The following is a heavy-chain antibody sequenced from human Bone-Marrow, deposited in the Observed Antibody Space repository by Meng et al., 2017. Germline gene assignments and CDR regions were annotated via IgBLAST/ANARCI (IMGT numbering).Heavy chain of an antibody. J-gene: IGHJ4*02. D-gene: IGHD6-13*01. CDR1: GGSISSSSSY. V-gene: IGHV4-39*07. Sequence: SETLSLTCTVSGGSISSSSSYWGWIRQPPGKGREWIGSIYFSGSTYYNPSRKSRVSISVDKSKNQSSLKLSSVTAADPAVYYCARDLVEQLALTGADYWGQGTLVT. CDR2: IYFSGST. CDR3: ARDLVEQLALTGADY.